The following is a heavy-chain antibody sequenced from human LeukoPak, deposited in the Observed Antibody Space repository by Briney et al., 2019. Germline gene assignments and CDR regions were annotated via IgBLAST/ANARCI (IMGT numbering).Heavy chain of an antibody. D-gene: IGHD2-2*01. CDR3: ARNIVVVPAALADNWFDP. J-gene: IGHJ5*02. Sequence: SETLSLTCAVYGGSFSGYYWSWIRQPPGKGLEWIGEINHSGSTNYNPSLKSRVTISVDTSKNQFSLKLSSVTAADTAVYYCARNIVVVPAALADNWFDPWGQGTLVTVSS. CDR2: INHSGST. V-gene: IGHV4-34*01. CDR1: GGSFSGYY.